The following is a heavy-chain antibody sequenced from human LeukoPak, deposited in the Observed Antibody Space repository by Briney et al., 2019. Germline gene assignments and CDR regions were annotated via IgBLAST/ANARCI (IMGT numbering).Heavy chain of an antibody. CDR1: GGSISSGGYY. CDR3: ARVVSGDPYYFDY. Sequence: TLSLTCTVSGGSISSGGYYWSWIRQPPEKGLEWIGYIYHSGSTYYNPSLKSRVTISVDRSKNQFSLKLSSVTAADTAVYYCARVVSGDPYYFDYWGQGTLVTVSS. V-gene: IGHV4-30-2*01. D-gene: IGHD7-27*01. CDR2: IYHSGST. J-gene: IGHJ4*02.